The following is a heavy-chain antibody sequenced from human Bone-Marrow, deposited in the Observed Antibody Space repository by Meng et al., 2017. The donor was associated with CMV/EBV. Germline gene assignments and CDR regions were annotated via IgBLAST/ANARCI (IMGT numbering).Heavy chain of an antibody. J-gene: IGHJ5*02. CDR2: INHSGST. CDR3: ARGFFSNWFDP. CDR1: GGSFSGYY. Sequence: SETLSLTCAVYGGSFSGYYWSWIRQPPGKGLEWIGEINHSGSTNYNPSLKSRVTISVDTSKNQFSLKLSSVTAVDTAVYYCARGFFSNWFDPWGQGTLVTVSS. V-gene: IGHV4-34*01.